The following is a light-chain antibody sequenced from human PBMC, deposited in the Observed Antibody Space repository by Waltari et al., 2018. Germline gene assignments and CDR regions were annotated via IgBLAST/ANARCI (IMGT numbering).Light chain of an antibody. CDR3: SSYAGSSKGV. CDR2: AVS. CDR1: SSDVGNYKR. Sequence: QSALTQPASVSGSPGQSITLSCTRTSSDVGNYKRVPWDQQHPGKAPKLMIYAVSKRPSGVSDRFSGSKSGDMASLTISGLQPEDEAEYFCSSYAGSSKGVFGGGTKVTVL. V-gene: IGLV2-23*02. J-gene: IGLJ2*01.